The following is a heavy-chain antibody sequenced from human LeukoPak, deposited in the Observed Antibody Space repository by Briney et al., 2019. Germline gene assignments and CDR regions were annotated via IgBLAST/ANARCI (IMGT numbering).Heavy chain of an antibody. CDR3: ARDPLTVTTLSYWFDP. D-gene: IGHD4-11*01. V-gene: IGHV3-21*05. CDR1: GFTLSSYS. CDR2: ISSSSSYI. J-gene: IGHJ5*02. Sequence: GGSLRLSCAASGFTLSSYSMNWVRQAPGKGLEWVSYISSSSSYIYYADSVKGRFTISRDNAKNSLYLQMNSLRAEDTAVYYCARDPLTVTTLSYWFDPWGQGTLVTVSS.